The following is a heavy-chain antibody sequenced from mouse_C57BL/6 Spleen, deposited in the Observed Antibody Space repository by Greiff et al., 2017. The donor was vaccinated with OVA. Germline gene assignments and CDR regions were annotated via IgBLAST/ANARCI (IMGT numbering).Heavy chain of an antibody. D-gene: IGHD3-1*01. CDR2: ISNGGGST. Sequence: EVKLEESGGGLVQPGGSLKLSCAASGFTFSDYYMYWVRQTPEKRLEWVAYISNGGGSTYYPDTVKGRFTISRDNAKNTLYLQMSRLKSEDTAMYYCARWAIYYYAMDYWGQGTSVTVSS. CDR3: ARWAIYYYAMDY. CDR1: GFTFSDYY. J-gene: IGHJ4*01. V-gene: IGHV5-12*01.